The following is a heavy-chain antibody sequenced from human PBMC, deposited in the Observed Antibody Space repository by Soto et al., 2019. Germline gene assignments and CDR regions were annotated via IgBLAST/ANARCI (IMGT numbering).Heavy chain of an antibody. J-gene: IGHJ6*02. Sequence: QVQLVQSGAEVKKPGSSVKVSCKASGGTFSSYAISWVRQAPGQGLEWMGGIIPIFGTANYAQKFQGRVTITADESTSTAYMELSSLRSEDTAVYYCARDRGPIVLMVYAAHYYYYGMDVWGQGTTVTVSS. D-gene: IGHD2-8*01. V-gene: IGHV1-69*12. CDR3: ARDRGPIVLMVYAAHYYYYGMDV. CDR1: GGTFSSYA. CDR2: IIPIFGTA.